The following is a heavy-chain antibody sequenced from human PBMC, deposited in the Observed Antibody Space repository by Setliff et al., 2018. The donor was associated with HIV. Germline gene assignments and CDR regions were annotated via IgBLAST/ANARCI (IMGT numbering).Heavy chain of an antibody. Sequence: KTSETLSLTCTVSGGSISSYYWSWIQQPPGKGLGWIGYIYYSGSTNYNPSLKSRVTISVDTSKNQFSLKLSSVTAADTAVYYCARGDGTKYYYYYYMDVWGKGTTVTVSS. V-gene: IGHV4-59*01. D-gene: IGHD1-7*01. CDR3: ARGDGTKYYYYYYMDV. CDR1: GGSISSYY. J-gene: IGHJ6*03. CDR2: IYYSGST.